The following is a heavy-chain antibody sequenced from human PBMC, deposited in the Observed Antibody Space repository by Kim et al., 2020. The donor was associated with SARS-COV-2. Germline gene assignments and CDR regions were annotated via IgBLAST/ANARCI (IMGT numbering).Heavy chain of an antibody. D-gene: IGHD3-22*01. CDR1: GFTFSSYG. CDR2: IWYDGSNK. V-gene: IGHV3-33*01. J-gene: IGHJ4*02. Sequence: GGSLRLSCAASGFTFSSYGMHWVRQAPGKGLEWVAVIWYDGSNKYYADSVKGRFTISRDNSKNTLYLQMNSLRAEDTAVYYCARVVYDSSGYPYFDYWGQGTLVTVSS. CDR3: ARVVYDSSGYPYFDY.